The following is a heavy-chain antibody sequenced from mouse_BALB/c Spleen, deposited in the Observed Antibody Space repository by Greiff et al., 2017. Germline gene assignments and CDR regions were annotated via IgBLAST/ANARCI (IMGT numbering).Heavy chain of an antibody. CDR3: ARDLFEVDFDY. D-gene: IGHD1-1*01. V-gene: IGHV3-6*02. Sequence: DVQLQESGPGLVKPSQSLSLTCSVTGYSITSGYYWNWIRQFPGNKLEWMGYISYDGSNNYNPSLKNRISITRDTSKNQFFLKLNSVTTEDTATYYCARDLFEVDFDYWGQGTTLTVSS. CDR2: ISYDGSN. CDR1: GYSITSGYY. J-gene: IGHJ2*01.